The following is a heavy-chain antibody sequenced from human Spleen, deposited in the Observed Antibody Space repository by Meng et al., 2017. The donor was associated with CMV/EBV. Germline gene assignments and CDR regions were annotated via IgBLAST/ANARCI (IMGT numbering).Heavy chain of an antibody. CDR1: GYTFTGYY. J-gene: IGHJ5*02. V-gene: IGHV1-2*02. CDR3: ARVSCGRSSTSCYEGWFDP. D-gene: IGHD2-2*01. CDR2: INPNSGGT. Sequence: ASVKVSCKASGYTFTGYYMHWVRQAPGQGLEWMGWINPNSGGTNYAQKFQGRVTMTRDTSTSTVYMALSSLRSEDTAVYYCARVSCGRSSTSCYEGWFDPWGQGTLVTVSS.